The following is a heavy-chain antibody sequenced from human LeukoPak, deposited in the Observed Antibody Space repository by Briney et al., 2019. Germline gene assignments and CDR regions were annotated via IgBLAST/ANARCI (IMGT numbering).Heavy chain of an antibody. J-gene: IGHJ4*02. V-gene: IGHV1-69*13. CDR1: GGTFSSYA. CDR2: IIPIFGTA. Sequence: ASVKVSCKASGGTFSSYAISWVRQAPGQGLEWMGGIIPIFGTANYAQKFQGRVTITADESTSTAYMELSSLRSEDTAVYYCARDIDDSPMQDSLLLDYWGQGTLVTVSS. CDR3: ARDIDDSPMQDSLLLDY. D-gene: IGHD2-15*01.